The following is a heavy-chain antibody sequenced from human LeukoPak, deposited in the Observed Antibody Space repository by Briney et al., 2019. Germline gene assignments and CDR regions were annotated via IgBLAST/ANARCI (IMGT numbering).Heavy chain of an antibody. CDR2: IYTSGST. V-gene: IGHV4-4*07. D-gene: IGHD4-17*01. CDR3: ARDPPNDYGDYNYYYYMDV. Sequence: PSETLSLTCTVSGGSISRYYWSWIRQPAGKGLEWIGRIYTSGSTNYNPSLKSRVTMSVDTSKNQFSLKLSSVTAADTAVYYCARDPPNDYGDYNYYYYMDVWGKGTTVTVSS. CDR1: GGSISRYY. J-gene: IGHJ6*03.